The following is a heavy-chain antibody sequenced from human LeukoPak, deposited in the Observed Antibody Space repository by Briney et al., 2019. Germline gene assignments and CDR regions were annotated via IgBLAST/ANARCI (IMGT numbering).Heavy chain of an antibody. CDR2: INHSGST. D-gene: IGHD6-19*01. J-gene: IGHJ4*02. Sequence: PSETLSLTCAVYGGSFSGYYWSWIRQPPGKGLEWIGEINHSGSTNYNPSLKSRVTISVDTSKNQFSLKLSSVTAADTAVYYCARAGSIAVAGPDYWGQGALVTVSS. CDR3: ARAGSIAVAGPDY. V-gene: IGHV4-34*01. CDR1: GGSFSGYY.